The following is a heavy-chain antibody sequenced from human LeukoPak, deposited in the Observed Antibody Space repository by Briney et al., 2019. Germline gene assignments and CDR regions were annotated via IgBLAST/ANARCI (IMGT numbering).Heavy chain of an antibody. J-gene: IGHJ4*02. CDR2: ISGSGGST. Sequence: GGSLRLSCAASGFTFSNYATSWVRQAPGKGLEWVSAISGSGGSTYYADSVKGRFTISRDNSKNTLYLQMNSLRAEDTAVYYCAKSTGIIAAAGPRDYWGQGTLVTVSS. CDR3: AKSTGIIAAAGPRDY. D-gene: IGHD6-13*01. V-gene: IGHV3-23*01. CDR1: GFTFSNYA.